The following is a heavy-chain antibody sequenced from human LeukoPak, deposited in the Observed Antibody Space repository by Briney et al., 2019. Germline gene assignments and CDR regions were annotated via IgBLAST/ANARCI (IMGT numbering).Heavy chain of an antibody. J-gene: IGHJ6*02. CDR2: ISGRGGST. CDR1: GFTFSSYA. Sequence: GGSLRLSCAASGFTFSSYAMSWVRQAPGKGLEWVSAISGRGGSTYYADSVKGRFTISRDNSKNTLYLQMNSLRAEDTAVYYCATDDFHYYYGTDVWGQGTTVTVSS. CDR3: ATDDFHYYYGTDV. V-gene: IGHV3-23*01. D-gene: IGHD2-21*02.